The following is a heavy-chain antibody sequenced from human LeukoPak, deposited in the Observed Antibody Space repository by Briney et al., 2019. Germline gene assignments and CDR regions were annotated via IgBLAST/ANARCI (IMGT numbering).Heavy chain of an antibody. CDR1: GFSFSSYA. CDR3: AKTYYYDSSGSHDY. CDR2: ISGSGGHT. J-gene: IGHJ4*02. V-gene: IGHV3-23*01. Sequence: GGSLRLSCAASGFSFSSYAMSWVRQAPGKGLEWVSGISGSGGHTYYADSVKGRFTISRDNSKNTLYLQVNSLRAEDTAVYYCAKTYYYDSSGSHDYWGQGTLVTVSS. D-gene: IGHD3-22*01.